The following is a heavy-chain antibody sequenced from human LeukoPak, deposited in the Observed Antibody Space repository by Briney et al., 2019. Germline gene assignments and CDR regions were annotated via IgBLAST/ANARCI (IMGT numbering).Heavy chain of an antibody. D-gene: IGHD3-16*01. Sequence: SQTLSLTCTVSGASISTGGFYWSWIRQPPGKGLEWIGSINYSGITYYNPSLKSRVTKSVDTSKNQFSLNLNSVTAADTAVYYCARHDRGGLDAFDIWGQGTMVTVFS. V-gene: IGHV4-30-2*03. J-gene: IGHJ3*02. CDR1: GASISTGGFY. CDR3: ARHDRGGLDAFDI. CDR2: INYSGIT.